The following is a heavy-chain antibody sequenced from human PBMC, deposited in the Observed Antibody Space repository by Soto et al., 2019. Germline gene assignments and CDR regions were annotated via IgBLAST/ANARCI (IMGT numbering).Heavy chain of an antibody. CDR1: GFSRSTSGVG. V-gene: IGHV2-5*02. CDR3: AHICSGGGFYPNYSYGMDV. J-gene: IGHJ6*02. D-gene: IGHD2-15*01. CDR2: IYWDDDK. Sequence: QITLKESGPTLVKPTQTVTLTCTFSGFSRSTSGVGVGWIRQPTGKALECLALIYWDDDKRYSPSLKSRLTITKDTSKNQFVLTMTNMDPVYTATYHCAHICSGGGFYPNYSYGMDVWGQGTTVTVSS.